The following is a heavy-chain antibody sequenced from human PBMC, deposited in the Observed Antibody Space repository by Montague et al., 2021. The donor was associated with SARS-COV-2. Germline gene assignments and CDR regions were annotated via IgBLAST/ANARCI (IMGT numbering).Heavy chain of an antibody. Sequence: SLRLSCAASGFTFSSHNINWVRQAPGKGLEWVSYISRSSDTIYYADSVKGRFTISRDNAKNLLYLQMNSLRDEDTAVYYCARALSPQGSFQWGYYFDSWGQGTLVTVSS. V-gene: IGHV3-48*02. CDR1: GFTFSSHN. J-gene: IGHJ4*02. D-gene: IGHD1-26*01. CDR2: ISRSSDTI. CDR3: ARALSPQGSFQWGYYFDS.